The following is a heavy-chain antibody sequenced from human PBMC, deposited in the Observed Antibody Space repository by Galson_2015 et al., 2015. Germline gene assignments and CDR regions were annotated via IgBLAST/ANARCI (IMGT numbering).Heavy chain of an antibody. CDR2: IRSKAYGGTT. V-gene: IGHV3-49*04. D-gene: IGHD2-2*01. CDR3: TAEDIVVVPAAPIRPY. J-gene: IGHJ4*02. Sequence: SLRLSCAASGFTFGDYAMSWVRQAPGKGLEWVGFIRSKAYGGTTEYAASVKGRFTISRDDSKSIAYLQMNSLKTEDTAVYYCTAEDIVVVPAAPIRPYWGQGTLVTVSS. CDR1: GFTFGDYA.